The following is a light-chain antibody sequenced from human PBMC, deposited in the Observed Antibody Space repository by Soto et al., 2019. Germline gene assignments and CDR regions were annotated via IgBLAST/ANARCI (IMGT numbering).Light chain of an antibody. CDR1: SSDVGGYSY. Sequence: QSVLTHPRSVSGSPGQAVTISCTGTSSDVGGYSYVSWFQQHPGKAPKLMIYDVSKRPSGVPDRFSGSKSGNTASLTISGLQAEDEADYSCCSFAGSYTLYVFGTGTKVTVL. CDR3: CSFAGSYTLYV. V-gene: IGLV2-11*01. CDR2: DVS. J-gene: IGLJ1*01.